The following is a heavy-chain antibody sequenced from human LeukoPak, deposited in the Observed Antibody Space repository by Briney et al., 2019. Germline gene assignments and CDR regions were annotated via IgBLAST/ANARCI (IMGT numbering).Heavy chain of an antibody. V-gene: IGHV1-46*01. CDR1: GYTFTSYY. Sequence: GASVKVSCKASGYTFTSYYMHWVRQAPGQGLEWVGIINPSGDPTTYAQKFQGRVTMTSDMSTSTVYMELSRLSSEDTAVYYCARVRRGDSGYGSLDIWGQGTMVTVSS. CDR3: ARVRRGDSGYGSLDI. J-gene: IGHJ3*02. D-gene: IGHD5-12*01. CDR2: INPSGDPT.